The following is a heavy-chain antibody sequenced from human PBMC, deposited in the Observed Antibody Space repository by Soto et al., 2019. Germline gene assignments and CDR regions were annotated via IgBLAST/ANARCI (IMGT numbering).Heavy chain of an antibody. J-gene: IGHJ4*02. Sequence: EVQLLESGGGLVQPGGSLRLSCTASGFTFSSYTMSWVRQAPGQGLEWVSAISGSGGSTFYADSVKGRFAISRDNSKNTLFLQMNSLRADDTDVYYCANEWSFDSSGFYDDFHYWGQGPLVTVSS. CDR3: ANEWSFDSSGFYDDFHY. V-gene: IGHV3-23*01. CDR2: ISGSGGST. D-gene: IGHD3-22*01. CDR1: GFTFSSYT.